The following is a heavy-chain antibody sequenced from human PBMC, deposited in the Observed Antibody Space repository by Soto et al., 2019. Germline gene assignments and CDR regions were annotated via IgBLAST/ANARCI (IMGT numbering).Heavy chain of an antibody. CDR3: ARVSITMVRGVLDAFDI. J-gene: IGHJ3*02. Sequence: ASETLSLTCTVSGGSISSGGYYWSWIRQHPGKGLDWIGYIYYCGSTYYNLSLKSRVTISVDTSKNQFSLKLSSVTAADTAVYYCARVSITMVRGVLDAFDIWGQGTMVTVSS. V-gene: IGHV4-31*03. CDR2: IYYCGST. D-gene: IGHD3-10*01. CDR1: GGSISSGGYY.